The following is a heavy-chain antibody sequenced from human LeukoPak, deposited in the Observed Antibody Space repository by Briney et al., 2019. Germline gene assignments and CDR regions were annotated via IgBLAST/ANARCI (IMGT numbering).Heavy chain of an antibody. J-gene: IGHJ4*02. CDR3: ARGYYYDSSGEPVYYFDY. D-gene: IGHD3-22*01. CDR2: IYYSGST. Sequence: SQTLSLTCTVSGGSISSYYWSWIRQPPGKGLEWIGYIYYSGSTNYNPSLKSRVTISVDTSKNQFSLKLSSVTAADTAVYYCARGYYYDSSGEPVYYFDYWGQGTLVTVSS. CDR1: GGSISSYY. V-gene: IGHV4-59*01.